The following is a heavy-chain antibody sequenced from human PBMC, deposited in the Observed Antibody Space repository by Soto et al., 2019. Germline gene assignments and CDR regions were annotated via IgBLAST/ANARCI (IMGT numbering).Heavy chain of an antibody. J-gene: IGHJ4*02. V-gene: IGHV3-23*01. Sequence: GGSLRLSCAASGFTFSSYAMSWVRQAPGKGLEWVSAISGSGGSTYYADSVKGRFTISRDNSKNTLYLQMNSLRAEDTAVYYCAKVYSSGWRPYYYFDYWGQGTLVTVSS. CDR2: ISGSGGST. D-gene: IGHD6-19*01. CDR3: AKVYSSGWRPYYYFDY. CDR1: GFTFSSYA.